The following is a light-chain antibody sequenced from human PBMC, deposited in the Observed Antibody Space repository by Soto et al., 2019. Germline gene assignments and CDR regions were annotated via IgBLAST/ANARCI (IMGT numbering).Light chain of an antibody. J-gene: IGKJ1*01. Sequence: EIVMTQSPATLSVSPVERATLSCMASQSVGSNLAWYQQKPGQAPRLLIYGTSTRATGIPARFSGSGSGTEFTLTISSLQSEDFAVYYCLQFNNWPRTFGQGTKVDI. CDR2: GTS. V-gene: IGKV3-15*01. CDR3: LQFNNWPRT. CDR1: QSVGSN.